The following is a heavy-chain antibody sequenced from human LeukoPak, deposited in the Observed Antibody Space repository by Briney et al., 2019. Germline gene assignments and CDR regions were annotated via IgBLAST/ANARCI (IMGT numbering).Heavy chain of an antibody. CDR3: ARGALLWFGERMEYYFDY. CDR1: GGSISSYY. CDR2: IYYSGST. J-gene: IGHJ4*02. D-gene: IGHD3-10*01. V-gene: IGHV4-59*01. Sequence: SETLSLTCTVSGGSISSYYWSWIRQPPGKGLEWIGYIYYSGSTNYNPSLKSRVTLSVDTSKNQFSLKLSSMTAADTAVYYCARGALLWFGERMEYYFDYWGQGTLLTVSS.